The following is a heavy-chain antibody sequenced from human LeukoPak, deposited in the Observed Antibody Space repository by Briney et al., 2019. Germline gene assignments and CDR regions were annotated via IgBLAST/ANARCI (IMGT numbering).Heavy chain of an antibody. V-gene: IGHV1-69*05. CDR3: ARGGMSAAPKDY. Sequence: ASVKVSCKASGGTFSSYAISWVRQAPGQGLEWMGGIIPIFGTANYAQKFQGRVTITTDESTSTAYMELSSLRSEDTAVYYCARGGMSAAPKDYWGQGTLVTVSS. D-gene: IGHD6-13*01. CDR1: GGTFSSYA. CDR2: IIPIFGTA. J-gene: IGHJ4*02.